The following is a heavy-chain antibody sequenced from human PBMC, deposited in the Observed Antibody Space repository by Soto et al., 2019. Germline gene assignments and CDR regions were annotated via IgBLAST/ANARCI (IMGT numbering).Heavy chain of an antibody. J-gene: IGHJ4*02. CDR1: GFTFSSYG. V-gene: IGHV3-30*18. CDR3: AKQGDYDGLFNY. CDR2: VSYDGRNK. Sequence: GGSLRLSCAASGFTFSSYGMHWVRQAPVKGLEWVAVVSYDGRNKYYGDSVKGRFTISRDNSKNTLHLQMDSLRAEDTAVYYCAKQGDYDGLFNYCGQGTMVTVYS. D-gene: IGHD4-17*01.